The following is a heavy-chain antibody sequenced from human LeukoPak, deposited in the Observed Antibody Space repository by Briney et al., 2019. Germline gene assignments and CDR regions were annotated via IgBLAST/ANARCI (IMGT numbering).Heavy chain of an antibody. V-gene: IGHV3-23*01. CDR1: GFNFSNYG. Sequence: GGTLRLSCAASGFNFSNYGMSWVRQAPGKGLEWVSVISGSGVSTYYADSVKGRFTISRDNSKNTLYLQMNSLRAEDTAVYYCAKTMWELANDFDYWGQGTLVTVSS. D-gene: IGHD1-26*01. J-gene: IGHJ4*02. CDR3: AKTMWELANDFDY. CDR2: ISGSGVST.